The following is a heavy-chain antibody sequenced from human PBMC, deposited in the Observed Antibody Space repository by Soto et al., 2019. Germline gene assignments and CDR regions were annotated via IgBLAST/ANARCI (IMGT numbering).Heavy chain of an antibody. J-gene: IGHJ4*02. CDR1: GFTLSSFG. V-gene: IGHV3-30-3*01. D-gene: IGHD3-10*01. Sequence: QVQLVESGGGVVQPGTSLRLSCAASGFTLSSFGLHWARQAPGKGLEWLAVISHDGTNKYYADSVKGRFTISRDISKNTLFLQMNSLSVDDKAVYYCARDSGGYWGQGTLVTVSS. CDR2: ISHDGTNK. CDR3: ARDSGGY.